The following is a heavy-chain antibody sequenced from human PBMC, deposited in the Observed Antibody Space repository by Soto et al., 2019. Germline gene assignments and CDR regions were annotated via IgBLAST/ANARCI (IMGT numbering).Heavy chain of an antibody. Sequence: QVQLQESGPGLVKPSQTLSLTCTVSAGSITSAGYFWIWVRQHPGKGLEWIGDIYYNGSTYYNPSLKSRLSLSIHTSENQFSLKLNSVTAADTAVYYCARDQWRDGFDIWGQGIMATVSS. CDR2: IYYNGST. CDR1: AGSITSAGYF. J-gene: IGHJ3*02. V-gene: IGHV4-31*03. CDR3: ARDQWRDGFDI. D-gene: IGHD6-19*01.